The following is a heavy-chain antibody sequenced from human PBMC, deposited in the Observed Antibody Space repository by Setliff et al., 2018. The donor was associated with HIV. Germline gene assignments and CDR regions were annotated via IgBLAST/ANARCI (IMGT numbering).Heavy chain of an antibody. J-gene: IGHJ1*01. CDR2: IYYSGTT. CDR3: ASRGIVVVTMSMPDEFFVH. Sequence: PSETLSLTCTVSGGSVSSTTYFWGWIRQAPGKGLEWIGSIYYSGTTYYNPSLRGRVTISVDRSRNQFSLTLNSVTAADTATYYCASRGIVVVTMSMPDEFFVHWGHGTLVTVSS. CDR1: GGSVSSTTYF. V-gene: IGHV4-39*01. D-gene: IGHD2-21*02.